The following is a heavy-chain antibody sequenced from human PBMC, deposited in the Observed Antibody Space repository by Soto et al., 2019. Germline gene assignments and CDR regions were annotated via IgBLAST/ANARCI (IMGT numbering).Heavy chain of an antibody. CDR3: ARERSVGYCITTACPQHFYYYAMDV. J-gene: IGHJ6*02. CDR2: IIPIFGTP. V-gene: IGHV1-69*12. Sequence: QVHLVQSGAEVKKPGSSLKVSCKASGGTLTNYAFSWVRQAPGQGPEWMGGIIPIFGTPDYAQKFQGRVIMTADASTITVSMELNSLRSDDTAVYYCARERSVGYCITTACPQHFYYYAMDVWGQGTTVTVSS. CDR1: GGTLTNYA. D-gene: IGHD2-15*01.